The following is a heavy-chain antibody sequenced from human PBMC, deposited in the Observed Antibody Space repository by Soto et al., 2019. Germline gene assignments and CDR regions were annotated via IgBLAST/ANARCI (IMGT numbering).Heavy chain of an antibody. Sequence: SVKVSCKASGGTFSSYAISWVRQAPGQGLEWMGGIIPIFGTANYAQKFQGRVTITADESASTAYMELSSLRSEDTAVYYCARDTRYYYYGMDVWGQGTTVTVSS. CDR2: IIPIFGTA. J-gene: IGHJ6*02. CDR3: ARDTRYYYYGMDV. V-gene: IGHV1-69*13. CDR1: GGTFSSYA.